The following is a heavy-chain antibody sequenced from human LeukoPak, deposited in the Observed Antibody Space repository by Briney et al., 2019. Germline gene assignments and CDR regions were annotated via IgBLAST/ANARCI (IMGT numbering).Heavy chain of an antibody. V-gene: IGHV3-30-3*01. CDR1: GFTFSSYA. CDR2: ISYDGSNK. D-gene: IGHD3-22*01. CDR3: ARDSSGYQNAAFDI. J-gene: IGHJ3*02. Sequence: GGSLRRSCAASGFTFSSYALHWVRQAPGKGLEWVAVISYDGSNKYYADSVKGRFTISRDNSKNTLYLQMNSLRAEDTAVYYCARDSSGYQNAAFDIWGQGTMVTVSS.